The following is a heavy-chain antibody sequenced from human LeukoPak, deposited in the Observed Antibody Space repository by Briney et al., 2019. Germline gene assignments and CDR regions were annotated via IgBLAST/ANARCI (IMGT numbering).Heavy chain of an antibody. V-gene: IGHV1-46*01. J-gene: IGHJ4*02. CDR2: INPSGGST. CDR3: AKDRSVYQYYFDY. Sequence: GASVKVSRKASGYTFTSYYMHWVRQAPGQGREWMGIINPSGGSTSYAQKFQGRVTMTRDMSTSTVYMELSSLRSEDTAVYYCAKDRSVYQYYFDYWGQGTLVTVSS. D-gene: IGHD3-16*01. CDR1: GYTFTSYY.